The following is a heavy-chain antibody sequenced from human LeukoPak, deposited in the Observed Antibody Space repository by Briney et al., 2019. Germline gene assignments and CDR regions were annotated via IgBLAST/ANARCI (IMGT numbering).Heavy chain of an antibody. J-gene: IGHJ4*02. V-gene: IGHV3-9*01. CDR2: ISWNSGSI. CDR1: GFTFDDYA. Sequence: GGSLRLSCAASGFTFDDYAMHWVRQAPGKGLEWDSGISWNSGSIGYADSVKGRFTISRDNAKNSLYLQMNSLRAEDTALYYCAKGLSGDYDQGYFDYWGQGTLVTVSS. D-gene: IGHD4-17*01. CDR3: AKGLSGDYDQGYFDY.